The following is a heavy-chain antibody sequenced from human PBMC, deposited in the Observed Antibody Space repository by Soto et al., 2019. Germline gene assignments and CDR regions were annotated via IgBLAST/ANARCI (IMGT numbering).Heavy chain of an antibody. V-gene: IGHV4-31*03. CDR3: ARGDMVRGVTQFDY. CDR1: GGSISSGGYY. CDR2: IYYSGST. D-gene: IGHD3-10*01. J-gene: IGHJ4*02. Sequence: QVQLQESGPGLVKPSQTLSLTCTVSGGSISSGGYYWSWIRQHPGQGLEWIGYIYYSGSTYYNPSRKSRVTRSVDTSKNQFSRKLSSVTAADTAVYYCARGDMVRGVTQFDYWGQGTLVTVSS.